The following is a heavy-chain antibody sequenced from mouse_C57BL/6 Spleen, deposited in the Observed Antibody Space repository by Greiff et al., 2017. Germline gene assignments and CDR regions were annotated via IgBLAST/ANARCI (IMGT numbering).Heavy chain of an antibody. CDR3: ARGGGSSYYCDY. CDR2: IYPGDGDT. J-gene: IGHJ2*01. CDR1: GYAFSSYW. D-gene: IGHD1-1*01. V-gene: IGHV1-80*01. Sequence: QVQLQQSGAELVKPGASVKISCKASGYAFSSYWMNWVKQRPGKGLEWIGQIYPGDGDTNYNGKFKGKATLTADKSSSTAYMQLSSLTSEDSAVYFCARGGGSSYYCDYWGQGTTLTVSS.